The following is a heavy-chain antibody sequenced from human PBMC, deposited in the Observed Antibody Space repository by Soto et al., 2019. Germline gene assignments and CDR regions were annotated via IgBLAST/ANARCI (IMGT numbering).Heavy chain of an antibody. V-gene: IGHV4-39*01. J-gene: IGHJ4*02. CDR1: GGSISSSSYY. CDR2: IYYSGST. Sequence: QLQLQESGPGLVKPSETLSLTCTVSGGSISSSSYYWGWIRQPPGKGLEWIGSIYYSGSTYYNPSLKSRVTISGDTSTTQSSPKLSSVTAADTAVYSGASHPRIGITFGGVIVIPPDYWGQGTLVTVSS. D-gene: IGHD3-16*02. CDR3: ASHPRIGITFGGVIVIPPDY.